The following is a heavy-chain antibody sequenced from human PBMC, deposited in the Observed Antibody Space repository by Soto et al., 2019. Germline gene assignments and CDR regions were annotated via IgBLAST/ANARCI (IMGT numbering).Heavy chain of an antibody. J-gene: IGHJ3*02. CDR3: AKDIVVVVAAGDAFDI. D-gene: IGHD2-15*01. CDR1: GFTSSSYA. V-gene: IGHV3-23*01. CDR2: ISGSGGST. Sequence: EVQLLESGGGLVQPGGSLRLSCEVSGFTSSSYAMSWVRQAPGKGLEWVSGISGSGGSTYYADFVKGRFTISRDKSKNMLYLQMNSLRAEDTAVYYCAKDIVVVVAAGDAFDIWGQGTMVTVSS.